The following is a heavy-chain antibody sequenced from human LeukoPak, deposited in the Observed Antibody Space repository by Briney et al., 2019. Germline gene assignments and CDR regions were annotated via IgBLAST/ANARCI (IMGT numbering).Heavy chain of an antibody. CDR1: GFNFSNYE. CDR2: ISSSGRTM. D-gene: IGHD1-14*01. Sequence: GGSLRLSCAASGFNFSNYEMNWGRQAPGKGLEWVSYISSSGRTMYYADSVKGRYTISRDNAENSLYLQMNSLRAEDTAVYYCARDQTNRFDYWGQGTLVIVSS. CDR3: ARDQTNRFDY. J-gene: IGHJ4*02. V-gene: IGHV3-48*03.